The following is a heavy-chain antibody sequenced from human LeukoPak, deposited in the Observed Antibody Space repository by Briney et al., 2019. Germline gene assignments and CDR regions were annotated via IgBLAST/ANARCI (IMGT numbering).Heavy chain of an antibody. CDR1: GGSISSSSYY. J-gene: IGHJ5*02. CDR2: IYYSGST. CDR3: ARDSPKHIVLGGHNWFDP. Sequence: PSETLSLTCTVSGGSISSSSYYWGWIRQPPGKGLEWIGSIYYSGSTYYNPSLKSRVTISVDTSKNQFSLKLSSVTAADTAVYYCARDSPKHIVLGGHNWFDPWGQGTLVTVSS. V-gene: IGHV4-39*07. D-gene: IGHD2-8*01.